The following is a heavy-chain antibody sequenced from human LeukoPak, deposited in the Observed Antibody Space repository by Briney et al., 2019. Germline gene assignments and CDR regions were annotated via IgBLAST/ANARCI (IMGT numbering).Heavy chain of an antibody. CDR2: VHSSGIT. CDR1: GDSISSYY. CDR3: ARLRYSGSYSTFDY. V-gene: IGHV4-4*08. Sequence: SETLSLTCSVSGDSISSYYWSWIRQPPGKGLEWIGYVHSSGITKYNPSLKSRVSISVDTSKNQFSLKLSSVTAADTAVYSCARLRYSGSYSTFDYWGQGTLVTVSS. J-gene: IGHJ4*02. D-gene: IGHD1-26*01.